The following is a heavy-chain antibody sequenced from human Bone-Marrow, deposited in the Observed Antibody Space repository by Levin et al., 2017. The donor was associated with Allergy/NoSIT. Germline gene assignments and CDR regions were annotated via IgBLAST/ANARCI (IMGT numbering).Heavy chain of an antibody. CDR1: GGTFSSYA. Sequence: SVKVSCKASGGTFSSYAISWVRQAPGQGLEWMGGIIPIFGTANYAQKFQGRVTITADESTSTAYMELSSLRSEDTAVYYCARGGRDGYTYYYDYGMDVWGQGTTVTVSS. D-gene: IGHD5-24*01. V-gene: IGHV1-69*13. J-gene: IGHJ6*02. CDR2: IIPIFGTA. CDR3: ARGGRDGYTYYYDYGMDV.